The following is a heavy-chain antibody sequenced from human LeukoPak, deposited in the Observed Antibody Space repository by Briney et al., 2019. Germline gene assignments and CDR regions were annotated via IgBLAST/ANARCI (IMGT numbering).Heavy chain of an antibody. J-gene: IGHJ4*02. Sequence: GGSLRLSCAASGFTFRSYEMNWVRHAPGRGLEWVSHISGGGESTVYPDAVKGRFTISRDNAKNSLYLQMNSLRVEDTGVYYCARRSGRRYEYWGQGDLVTVSP. CDR2: ISGGGEST. V-gene: IGHV3-48*03. CDR3: ARRSGRRYEY. CDR1: GFTFRSYE. D-gene: IGHD5-24*01.